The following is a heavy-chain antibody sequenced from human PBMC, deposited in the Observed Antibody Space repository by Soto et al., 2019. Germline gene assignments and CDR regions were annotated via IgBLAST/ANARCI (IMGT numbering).Heavy chain of an antibody. D-gene: IGHD4-17*01. Sequence: GESLKISCKGSGYSFTSYWIGWVRQMPGKGLEWMGIIYPGDSDTRYSPSFQGQVTISADKSISTAYLQWSSLKASDTAMYYCASTTVTYYYYYGMDVWGQGTTVTVSS. CDR3: ASTTVTYYYYYGMDV. J-gene: IGHJ6*02. CDR2: IYPGDSDT. CDR1: GYSFTSYW. V-gene: IGHV5-51*01.